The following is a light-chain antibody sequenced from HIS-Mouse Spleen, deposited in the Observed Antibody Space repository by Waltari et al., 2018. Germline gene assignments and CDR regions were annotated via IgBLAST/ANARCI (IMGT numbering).Light chain of an antibody. Sequence: EIVLTQSPGTLSLSPGERATLSCRASQSVSSSYLAWYQQKPGQAPRLLIYGASSRATGIPDRFSVSGSGTDFTLTISRLEPEDFAVYYCQQYGSSSTFGQGTRLEIK. CDR3: QQYGSSST. CDR1: QSVSSSY. V-gene: IGKV3-20*01. J-gene: IGKJ5*01. CDR2: GAS.